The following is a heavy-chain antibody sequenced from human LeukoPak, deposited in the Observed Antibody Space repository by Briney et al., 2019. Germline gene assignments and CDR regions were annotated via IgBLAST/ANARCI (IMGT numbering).Heavy chain of an antibody. D-gene: IGHD3-16*02. V-gene: IGHV3-48*01. CDR2: ISSRSGNI. J-gene: IGHJ6*03. CDR3: ARDRGGIGYYMDV. CDR1: GFTFSSYG. Sequence: GGSLRLSCAASGFTFSSYGMSWVRQAPGKGVEGVSYISSRSGNIYYADSVKGRFTIPRDNAKTSLYLQMNSLRAEDTAVYYCARDRGGIGYYMDVWGKGTTVTVSS.